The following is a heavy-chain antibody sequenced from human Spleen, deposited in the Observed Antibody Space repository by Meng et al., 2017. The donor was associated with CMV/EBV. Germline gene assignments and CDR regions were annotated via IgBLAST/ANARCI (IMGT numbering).Heavy chain of an antibody. D-gene: IGHD3-3*01. CDR3: ARESSFFAARTYWYFDL. J-gene: IGHJ2*01. V-gene: IGHV3-21*01. Sequence: MNCCSYSRNWVRQEPGKGLEWVASISSSGNYISYEGSEKGRLTISRENAKNSLYLQMNSLRAEDTAVYYCARESSFFAARTYWYFDLWGRGTLVTVSS. CDR1: MNCCSYS. CDR2: ISSSGNYI.